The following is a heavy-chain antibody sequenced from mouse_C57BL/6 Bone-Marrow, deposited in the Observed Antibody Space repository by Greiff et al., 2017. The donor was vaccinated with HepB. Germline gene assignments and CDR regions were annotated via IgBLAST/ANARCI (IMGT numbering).Heavy chain of an antibody. D-gene: IGHD2-2*01. CDR1: GYTFTSYW. J-gene: IGHJ4*01. CDR3: ARLVTLYYYAMDY. Sequence: QVQLKQPGAELVKPGASVKLSCKASGYTFTSYWMQWVKQRPGQGLEWIGEIDPSDSYTNYNQKFKGKATLTVDTSSSTAYMQLSSLTSEDSAVYYCARLVTLYYYAMDYWGQGTSVTVSS. V-gene: IGHV1-50*01. CDR2: IDPSDSYT.